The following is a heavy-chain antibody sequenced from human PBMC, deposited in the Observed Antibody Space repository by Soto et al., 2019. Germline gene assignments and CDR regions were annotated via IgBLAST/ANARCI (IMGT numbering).Heavy chain of an antibody. Sequence: XVKVSCKASAYTFTSYYMHSVRHAPGQGLEWMGISNPSGGSTSYAQKFEGRVTMTRDTSTSTVYMELSSLRPEDTAVYYCARGGARSSTSCQDYWGQGTLVTVSS. CDR2: SNPSGGST. V-gene: IGHV1-46*03. CDR1: AYTFTSYY. J-gene: IGHJ4*02. D-gene: IGHD2-2*01. CDR3: ARGGARSSTSCQDY.